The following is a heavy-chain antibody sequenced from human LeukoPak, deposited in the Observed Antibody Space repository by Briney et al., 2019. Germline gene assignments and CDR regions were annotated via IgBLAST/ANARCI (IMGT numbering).Heavy chain of an antibody. CDR1: GFTFSSYG. Sequence: GGSLRLSCAASGFTFSSYGMHWVRQAPGKGLEWVAVISYDGSNKYYADSVKGRFTISRDNSKNTLYLQMNSLRAEDTAVYYCASMYNWNDDFDYWGQGTLATVSS. CDR2: ISYDGSNK. V-gene: IGHV3-30*03. CDR3: ASMYNWNDDFDY. J-gene: IGHJ4*02. D-gene: IGHD1-1*01.